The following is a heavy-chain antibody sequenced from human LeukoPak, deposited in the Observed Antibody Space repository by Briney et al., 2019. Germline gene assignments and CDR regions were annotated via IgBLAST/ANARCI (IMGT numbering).Heavy chain of an antibody. D-gene: IGHD3-22*01. CDR1: GFTFDDYA. CDR3: AKARRYYYDSSGFDY. V-gene: IGHV3-9*01. CDR2: ISWNSGSI. J-gene: IGHJ4*02. Sequence: GGSLRLSCAVSGFTFDDYAMHWVRQAPGEGLEWVSGISWNSGSIGYADSVKGRFTISRDNAKNSLYLQMNSLRAEDTALYYCAKARRYYYDSSGFDYWGQGTLVTVSS.